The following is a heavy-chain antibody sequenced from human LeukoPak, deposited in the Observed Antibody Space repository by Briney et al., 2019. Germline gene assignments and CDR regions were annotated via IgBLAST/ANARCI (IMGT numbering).Heavy chain of an antibody. CDR2: IIPIFGIA. CDR1: GGTFSSYA. D-gene: IGHD2-2*01. CDR3: ARDLSRGIVVVPAAMSPWFDP. Sequence: SVKVSCKASGGTFSSYAISWVRQAPGQGLEWMGRIIPIFGIAYYAQKFQGRVTITADKSTSTAYMELSSLRSEDTAVYYCARDLSRGIVVVPAAMSPWFDPWGQGTLVTVSS. J-gene: IGHJ5*02. V-gene: IGHV1-69*04.